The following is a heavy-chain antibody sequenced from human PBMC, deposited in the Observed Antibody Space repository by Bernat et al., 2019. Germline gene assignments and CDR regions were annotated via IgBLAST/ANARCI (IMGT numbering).Heavy chain of an antibody. CDR1: GFTFSNAW. CDR2: VKIKTDGETT. V-gene: IGHV3-15*07. CDR3: TTGSVEGG. Sequence: EVQLVDSGGGLVQPGGSLRLSCAASGFTFSNAWMNWVRQAPGKGLEWVGRVKIKTDGETTDYAAPVKGRFTISRDDSKNTLYLQMNSLKTEDTAVYYCTTGSVEGGWGQGTLVTVSS. J-gene: IGHJ4*02. D-gene: IGHD3-3*01.